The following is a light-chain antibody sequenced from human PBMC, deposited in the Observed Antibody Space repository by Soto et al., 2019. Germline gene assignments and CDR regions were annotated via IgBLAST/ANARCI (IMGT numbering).Light chain of an antibody. Sequence: IQLTQPPPPLSGSVVDRVTITCRASQSINNYLNWYLQRPGQAPKLLIRAASTLQRGVPSRFSGSGSGTDFTLTIAGLQPDDFGTYYCQQSHAMPSTFGQGTRVDIK. J-gene: IGKJ5*01. V-gene: IGKV1-39*01. CDR3: QQSHAMPST. CDR1: QSINNY. CDR2: AAS.